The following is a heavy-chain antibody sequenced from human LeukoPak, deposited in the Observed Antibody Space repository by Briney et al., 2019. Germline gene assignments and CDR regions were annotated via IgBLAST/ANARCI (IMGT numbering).Heavy chain of an antibody. J-gene: IGHJ5*02. CDR3: ARGRRATVTTALNWFDP. CDR1: GGSFSGYY. D-gene: IGHD4-17*01. CDR2: INHSGST. V-gene: IGHV4-34*01. Sequence: SETLSLTCAVYGGSFSGYYWSWIRQPPGKGLEWIGEINHSGSTNYNPSLKSRVTISVDTSKNQFSLKLSSVTAADTAVYYCARGRRATVTTALNWFDPWGQGTLVIVSS.